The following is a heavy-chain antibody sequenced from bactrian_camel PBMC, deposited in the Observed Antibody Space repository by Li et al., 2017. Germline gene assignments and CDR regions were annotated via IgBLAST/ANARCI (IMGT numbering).Heavy chain of an antibody. CDR1: QYSVRMRS. D-gene: IGHD6*01. V-gene: IGHV3S67*01. CDR3: AKRLWSGENYDFGD. Sequence: VQLVESGGGSVQAGGALSLSCTVTQYSVRMRSFGWVRQAPGKEREGVAAIGSDGNTVYADSVKGRFTISRDNARNTLYLQLNSLKTEDTAMYYRAKRLWSGENYDFGDWGQGTQVTVS. J-gene: IGHJ6*01. CDR2: IGSDGNT.